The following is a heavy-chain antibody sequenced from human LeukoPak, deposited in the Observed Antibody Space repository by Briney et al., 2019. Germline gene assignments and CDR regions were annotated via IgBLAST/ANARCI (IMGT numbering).Heavy chain of an antibody. J-gene: IGHJ4*02. CDR1: GFTFSSYE. CDR2: ISYDGSNK. CDR3: ARDGARGGDRGIDY. V-gene: IGHV3-30-3*01. D-gene: IGHD2-15*01. Sequence: PGGSLRLSCAASGFTFSSYEMNWVRQAPGKGLECVAVISYDGSNKYYADSVKGRFTISRDNSKNTLYLQMNSLRAEDTAVYYCARDGARGGDRGIDYWGQGTLVTVSS.